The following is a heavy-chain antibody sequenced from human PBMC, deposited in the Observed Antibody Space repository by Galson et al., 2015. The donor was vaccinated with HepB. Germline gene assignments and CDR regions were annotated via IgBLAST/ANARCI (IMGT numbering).Heavy chain of an antibody. CDR1: GGSISSSSYY. V-gene: IGHV4-39*07. CDR3: ARDLGWRYYGSGSYPAPFGY. CDR2: IYYSGST. D-gene: IGHD3-10*01. J-gene: IGHJ4*02. Sequence: ETLSLTCTVSGGSISSSSYYWGWIRQPPGKGLEWIGSIYYSGSTYYNPSLKSRVTISVDTPKNQFSLKLSSVTAADTAVYYCARDLGWRYYGSGSYPAPFGYWGQGTLVTVSS.